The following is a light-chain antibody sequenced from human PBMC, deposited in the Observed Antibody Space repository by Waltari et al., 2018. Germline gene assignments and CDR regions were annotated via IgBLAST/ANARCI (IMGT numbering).Light chain of an antibody. J-gene: IGKJ1*01. Sequence: DVVMTQSPDSLAVSLGERATINRKSSQSLFYTSNNKNYLAWYQQKPGQPPKILIYWASIRESGVPDRFSGSGSGTDFTLTISGLQAEDVASYFCLQYLHTPRTFGQGTKVEIK. CDR3: LQYLHTPRT. V-gene: IGKV4-1*01. CDR2: WAS. CDR1: QSLFYTSNNKNY.